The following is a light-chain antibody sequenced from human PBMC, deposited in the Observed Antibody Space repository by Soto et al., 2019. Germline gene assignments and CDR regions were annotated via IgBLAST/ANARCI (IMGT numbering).Light chain of an antibody. CDR3: GAWDTSLSAGV. Sequence: QSVLTQPPSVSAAPGQKVTISCSGSSSNIGNNYVSWYQQFPGTAPKLLIYESNKRPSGIPDRFSASKSGTSATLGITGLQTGDEADYYCGAWDTSLSAGVFGGGTKVTVL. V-gene: IGLV1-51*02. J-gene: IGLJ3*02. CDR1: SSNIGNNY. CDR2: ESN.